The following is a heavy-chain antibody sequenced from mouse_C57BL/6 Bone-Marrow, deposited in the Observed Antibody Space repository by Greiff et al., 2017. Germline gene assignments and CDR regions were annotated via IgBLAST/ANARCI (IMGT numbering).Heavy chain of an antibody. V-gene: IGHV1-64*01. CDR3: ARAPFYGSSPFYFDY. J-gene: IGHJ2*01. CDR2: IHPNSGST. CDR1: GYTFTSYW. D-gene: IGHD1-1*01. Sequence: QVQLQQPGAELVKPGASVKLSCKASGYTFTSYWMHWVKQRPGQGLEWIGMIHPNSGSTNYNEKFKSKATLTVDNSSSTAYMQLSSLTSEDSAVYYCARAPFYGSSPFYFDYWGQGTTLTVSS.